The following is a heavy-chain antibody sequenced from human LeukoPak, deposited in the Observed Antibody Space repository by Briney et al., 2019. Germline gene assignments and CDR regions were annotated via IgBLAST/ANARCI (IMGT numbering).Heavy chain of an antibody. J-gene: IGHJ6*03. Sequence: GGSLRLSCAASGFTFSSYGMHWVRQAPGKGLEWVAFIRYDGSNKYYADSVKGRFTISRDNSKNTLYLQMNSLRAEDTAVYYCAKGVTTSYYYYMDVWGKGTTVTVSS. CDR2: IRYDGSNK. CDR1: GFTFSSYG. CDR3: AKGVTTSYYYYMDV. V-gene: IGHV3-30*02. D-gene: IGHD4-11*01.